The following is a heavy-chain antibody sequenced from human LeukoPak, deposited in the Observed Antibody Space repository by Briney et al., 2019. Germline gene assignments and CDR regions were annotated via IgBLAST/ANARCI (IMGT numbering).Heavy chain of an antibody. CDR1: GFTVSSNY. D-gene: IGHD1-1*01. CDR2: IYSGGTT. J-gene: IGHJ4*02. V-gene: IGHV3-66*01. CDR3: ARDRAAGYADY. Sequence: GGSLRLSCAASGFTVSSNYMNWVRQAPGKGLEWVSVIYSGGTTYYADSVKGRFTISRDNSKNSLYLQMNSLRAEDTALYYCARDRAAGYADYWGQGTLVTVSS.